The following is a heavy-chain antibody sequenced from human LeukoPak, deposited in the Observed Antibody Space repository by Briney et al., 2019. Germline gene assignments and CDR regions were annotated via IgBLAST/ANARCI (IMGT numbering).Heavy chain of an antibody. CDR1: GFTFSTYK. CDR3: ARDRWFGESLPAQCDY. Sequence: GGSLRLSCAASGFTFSTYKMNWVRQAPGKGLEWVSYISSSRSTTYYADSVKGRFTISRDNAKNSLYLQMNSLRVEDTAVYYCARDRWFGESLPAQCDYWGQGSLVTVSS. J-gene: IGHJ4*02. CDR2: ISSSRSTT. V-gene: IGHV3-48*01. D-gene: IGHD3-10*01.